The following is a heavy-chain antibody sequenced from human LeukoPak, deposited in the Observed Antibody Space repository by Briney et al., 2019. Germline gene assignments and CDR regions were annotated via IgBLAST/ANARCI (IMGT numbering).Heavy chain of an antibody. J-gene: IGHJ6*02. CDR1: GGSISRDY. V-gene: IGHV4-4*09. Sequence: SSETLSLTCNVSGGSISRDYWSWIRQPPGKTLEYLGYIHPRGQTNYNPSLKSRVTMSVDTSKNQFSLKLSSVTAADTAVYYCASILIPSSGYDPDYYGMDVWGQGTTVTVSS. CDR2: IHPRGQT. D-gene: IGHD5-12*01. CDR3: ASILIPSSGYDPDYYGMDV.